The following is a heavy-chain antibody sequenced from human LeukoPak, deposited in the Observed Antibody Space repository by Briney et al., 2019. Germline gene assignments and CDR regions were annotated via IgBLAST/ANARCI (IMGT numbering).Heavy chain of an antibody. CDR2: IKQDGSEK. J-gene: IGHJ4*02. D-gene: IGHD6-13*01. CDR1: KFTFSRFG. Sequence: GGSLRLSCAASKFTFSRFGMHWVRQAPGKGLEWVANIKQDGSEKYYVDSVKGRFTISRDNVQNSLYLQMNSLRAEDTAVYYCARGRYSSTWADYWGQGTLVTVSS. V-gene: IGHV3-7*01. CDR3: ARGRYSSTWADY.